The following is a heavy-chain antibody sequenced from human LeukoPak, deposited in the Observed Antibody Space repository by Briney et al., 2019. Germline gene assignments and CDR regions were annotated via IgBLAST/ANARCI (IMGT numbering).Heavy chain of an antibody. V-gene: IGHV4-39*07. Sequence: SETLSLTCTVSGGSITSNSYYWGWIRQPPGNGLEWIGSIYYSGSTYYNPSLKSRVTISVDTSKNQFSLKLSSVTAADTAVYYCATAPTAPDYWGQGTLVTVSS. CDR1: GGSITSNSYY. J-gene: IGHJ4*02. CDR2: IYYSGST. CDR3: ATAPTAPDY. D-gene: IGHD5-18*01.